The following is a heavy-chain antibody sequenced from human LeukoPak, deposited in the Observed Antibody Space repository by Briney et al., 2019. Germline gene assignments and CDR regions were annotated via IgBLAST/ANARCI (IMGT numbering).Heavy chain of an antibody. CDR2: ISSSSSYI. V-gene: IGHV3-21*01. J-gene: IGHJ6*02. Sequence: PGGSLRLSCAASGVTFSSYSMNWVRHALGKGLEWVSSISSSSSYIYYADSVKGRFTISRDNAKNSLYLQMNSLRAEDTAVYYWARFKKVVVAATWRNYYYYGMDVWGQGTTVTVSS. D-gene: IGHD2-15*01. CDR1: GVTFSSYS. CDR3: ARFKKVVVAATWRNYYYYGMDV.